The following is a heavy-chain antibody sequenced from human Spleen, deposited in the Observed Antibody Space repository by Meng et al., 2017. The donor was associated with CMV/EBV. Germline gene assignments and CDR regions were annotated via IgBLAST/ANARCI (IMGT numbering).Heavy chain of an antibody. Sequence: ASVKVSCKASGYTFTSYGISWVRQAPGQGLEWMGWISAYNGNTNYAQKLQGRVTMTTDTSTSTAYMDLRSLRSDDTAVYYCAIISRDSGVIRSEYFQHWGQGTLVTVSS. J-gene: IGHJ1*01. V-gene: IGHV1-18*01. CDR1: GYTFTSYG. D-gene: IGHD2-15*01. CDR2: ISAYNGNT. CDR3: AIISRDSGVIRSEYFQH.